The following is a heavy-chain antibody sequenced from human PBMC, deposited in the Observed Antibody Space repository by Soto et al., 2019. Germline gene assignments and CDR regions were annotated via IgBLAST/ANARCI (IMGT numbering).Heavy chain of an antibody. J-gene: IGHJ5*02. V-gene: IGHV4-38-2*01. CDR3: SRSLLTSSWYAGS. CDR1: GYSISSGYY. CDR2: IYHSGTT. D-gene: IGHD6-13*01. Sequence: SETLSLTCVVSGYSISSGYYWGWIRQPPGKGLEWIGSIYHSGTTYYNPSLKSRVTISLDTSRNQFSLKLTSVTAADTAVYYCSRSLLTSSWYAGSWGQGTLVTVS.